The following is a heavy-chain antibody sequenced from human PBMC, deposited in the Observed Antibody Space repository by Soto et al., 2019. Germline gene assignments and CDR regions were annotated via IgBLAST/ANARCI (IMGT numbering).Heavy chain of an antibody. D-gene: IGHD6-19*01. Sequence: PGGSLRLSCEPSAFSFSSYTMGWVRQAPGEGLEWVARISGRGDNTYYADSVKGRFTISRDNFENTLYFQMSNLNAADTAFYYCGKDRGGFAGGWEYFDYWGQGVLVTVSS. CDR3: GKDRGGFAGGWEYFDY. CDR1: AFSFSSYT. V-gene: IGHV3-23*01. J-gene: IGHJ4*02. CDR2: ISGRGDNT.